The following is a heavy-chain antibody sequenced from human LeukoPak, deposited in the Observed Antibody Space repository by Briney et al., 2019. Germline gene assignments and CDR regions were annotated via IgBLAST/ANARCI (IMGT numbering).Heavy chain of an antibody. Sequence: GASVKVSCKASGYTFTGYYMHWVRQAPGQGLEWMGWINPNSGGTNYAQKFQGRVTKTRDTSISTACMELSRLRSDDTAVYYCARDPSIYDFWSGYEYYFDYWGQGTLVTVSS. J-gene: IGHJ4*02. CDR1: GYTFTGYY. V-gene: IGHV1-2*02. CDR2: INPNSGGT. CDR3: ARDPSIYDFWSGYEYYFDY. D-gene: IGHD3-3*01.